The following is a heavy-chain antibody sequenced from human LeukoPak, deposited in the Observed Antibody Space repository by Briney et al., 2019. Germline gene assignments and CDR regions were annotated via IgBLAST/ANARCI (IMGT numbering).Heavy chain of an antibody. CDR2: IRYDGSNK. CDR3: ARANPPGISFFDY. D-gene: IGHD3-16*02. J-gene: IGHJ4*02. CDR1: GFTFSSYG. V-gene: IGHV3-30*02. Sequence: PGGSLRLSCAASGFTFSSYGMHWVRQAPGKGLEWVAFIRYDGSNKYYADSVKGRFTISRDNSKNALYLQMNSLRAEDTAVYYCARANPPGISFFDYWGQGALVTVSS.